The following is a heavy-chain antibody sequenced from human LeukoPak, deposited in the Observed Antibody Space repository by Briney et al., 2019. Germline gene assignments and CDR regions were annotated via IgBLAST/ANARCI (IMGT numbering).Heavy chain of an antibody. CDR2: IIPIFGTA. Sequence: SVKVSCKASGGTFSSYAISWVRQAPGQGLEWMGRIIPIFGTANYAQKFQGRVTITTDESTSTAYMELSSLRSEDTAVYYCARGGETPYYYGSGRLDYWGQGTLVTVSS. CDR3: ARGGETPYYYGSGRLDY. J-gene: IGHJ4*02. V-gene: IGHV1-69*05. D-gene: IGHD3-10*01. CDR1: GGTFSSYA.